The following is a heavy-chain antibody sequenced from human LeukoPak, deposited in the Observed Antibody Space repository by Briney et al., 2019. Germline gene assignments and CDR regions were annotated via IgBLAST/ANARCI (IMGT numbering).Heavy chain of an antibody. CDR2: IKQDGSEK. V-gene: IGHV3-7*01. CDR1: GFTFSSYW. CDR3: ARDPFYVWGSYRPFDY. D-gene: IGHD3-16*02. J-gene: IGHJ4*02. Sequence: PGGSLRLSCAASGFTFSSYWMSWVRQAPGKGLEWVANIKQDGSEKYYVDSVKGRFTISRDNAKNSLYLQMNSLRAEDTAVYYCARDPFYVWGSYRPFDYWGQGTLVTVSS.